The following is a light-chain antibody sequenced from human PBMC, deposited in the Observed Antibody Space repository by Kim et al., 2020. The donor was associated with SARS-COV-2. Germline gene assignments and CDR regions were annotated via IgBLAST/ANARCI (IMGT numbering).Light chain of an antibody. CDR2: GNN. Sequence: QRVTSSCTGSSSNIGAGYDVHWYQQLPGTAPKRLIYGNNNRPSGVPDRFAGSKSGTAASLAITGLQAEDEADYYCQSYDSSLSGWVFGGGTQLTVL. J-gene: IGLJ3*02. V-gene: IGLV1-40*01. CDR1: SSNIGAGYD. CDR3: QSYDSSLSGWV.